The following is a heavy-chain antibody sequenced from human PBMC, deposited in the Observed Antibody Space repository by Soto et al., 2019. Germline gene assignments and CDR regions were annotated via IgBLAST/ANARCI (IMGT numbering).Heavy chain of an antibody. D-gene: IGHD4-17*01. CDR3: TTDAVYGDYNWFDP. Sequence: GGSLRLSCAASGFTFSNAWMSWVRQAPGKGLEWVGRIKSKTDGWTTDYAAPVKGRFTISRDDSKNTLYLQMNSLKTEDTAVYYCTTDAVYGDYNWFDPWGQGTLVTVSS. CDR1: GFTFSNAW. J-gene: IGHJ5*02. V-gene: IGHV3-15*01. CDR2: IKSKTDGWTT.